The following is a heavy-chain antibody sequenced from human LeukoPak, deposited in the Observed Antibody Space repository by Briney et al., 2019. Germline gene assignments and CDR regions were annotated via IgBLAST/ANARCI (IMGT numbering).Heavy chain of an antibody. Sequence: GGSLRLSCAASGFTFSSYSMNWVRQAPGKGLEWVSSISSSSSYIYYAGSVKGRFTISRDNAKNSLYLQMNSLRAEDTAVYYCARALLMVAGSHYYYYYMDVWGKGTTVTISS. J-gene: IGHJ6*03. CDR2: ISSSSSYI. CDR3: ARALLMVAGSHYYYYYMDV. V-gene: IGHV3-21*01. D-gene: IGHD6-19*01. CDR1: GFTFSSYS.